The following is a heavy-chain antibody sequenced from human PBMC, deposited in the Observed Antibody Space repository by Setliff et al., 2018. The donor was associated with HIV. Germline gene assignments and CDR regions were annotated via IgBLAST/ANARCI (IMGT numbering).Heavy chain of an antibody. CDR1: GFTFSSYS. CDR3: ARDLGYSSSWYYYYGMDV. CDR2: ISYDGSNK. V-gene: IGHV3-30*03. Sequence: GGSLRLSCAASGFTFSSYSMNWVRQAPGKGLEWVAVISYDGSNKYYADSVKGRFTISRDNSKNSLYLQMNSLTAEDTAVYYCARDLGYSSSWYYYYGMDVWGQGTTVTV. J-gene: IGHJ6*02. D-gene: IGHD6-13*01.